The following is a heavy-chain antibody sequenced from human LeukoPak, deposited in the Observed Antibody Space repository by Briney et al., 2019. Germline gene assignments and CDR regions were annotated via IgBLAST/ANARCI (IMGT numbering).Heavy chain of an antibody. J-gene: IGHJ4*02. Sequence: GGSLRLSCAASGFTFSSYWMHWVRQAPGKGLVWVSRINSDGSSTSYADSGKGRFTISRDSAKNTLYLQMNSLGGEDKAVYYCAREVSQLVRDLDYWGQGALVTVSS. CDR2: INSDGSST. CDR3: AREVSQLVRDLDY. CDR1: GFTFSSYW. V-gene: IGHV3-74*01. D-gene: IGHD6-6*01.